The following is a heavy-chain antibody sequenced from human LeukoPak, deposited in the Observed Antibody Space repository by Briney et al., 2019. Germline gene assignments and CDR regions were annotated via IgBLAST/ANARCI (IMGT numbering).Heavy chain of an antibody. Sequence: GGSLRLSCAASGFTVSSNYMSWVRQAPGKGLEWVSVIYSGGSTYYADSVKGRFTISRDNSKNTLYLQMNSLRAEDTAVYYCGRDPSLPYCSGGSCYSHYYYYGMDVWGQGTTVTVSS. CDR1: GFTVSSNY. J-gene: IGHJ6*02. CDR3: GRDPSLPYCSGGSCYSHYYYYGMDV. V-gene: IGHV3-53*01. CDR2: IYSGGST. D-gene: IGHD2-15*01.